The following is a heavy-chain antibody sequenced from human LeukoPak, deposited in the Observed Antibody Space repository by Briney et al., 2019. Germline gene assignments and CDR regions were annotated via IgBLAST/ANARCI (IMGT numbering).Heavy chain of an antibody. CDR1: GGSFSGYY. CDR2: INHTGST. V-gene: IGHV4-34*01. CDR3: ASLRGASSYYDSSGYLGY. D-gene: IGHD3-22*01. J-gene: IGHJ4*02. Sequence: SETLSLTCAVYGGSFSGYYWSWIRQPPGKGLEWIGEINHTGSTNYNPSLKSRVTISVDTSKNQFSLKLNSVTAADTAVYYCASLRGASSYYDSSGYLGYWGQGTLVTVSS.